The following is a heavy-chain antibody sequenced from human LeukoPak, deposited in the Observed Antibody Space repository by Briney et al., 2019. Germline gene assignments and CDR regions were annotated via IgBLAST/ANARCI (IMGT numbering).Heavy chain of an antibody. V-gene: IGHV3-11*04. CDR3: ASLFWSGYYLFDY. Sequence: GGSLRLSCAASGFTFSDYYMSWIRQAPGKRVEWGSYISNSGSTIYYADSVKGRFTISRDNAKNSLYLQMNSLRAEDTDVYYRASLFWSGYYLFDYWGQGTLVTVSS. D-gene: IGHD3-3*01. CDR1: GFTFSDYY. J-gene: IGHJ4*02. CDR2: ISNSGSTI.